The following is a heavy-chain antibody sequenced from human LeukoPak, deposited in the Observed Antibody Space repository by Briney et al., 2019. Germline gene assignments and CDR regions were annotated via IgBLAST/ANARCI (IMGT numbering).Heavy chain of an antibody. CDR3: ARGQYYSETNGYYLFDY. J-gene: IGHJ4*02. Sequence: GGSLRLSCAASGNYWMHWVRQAPGKGLVWVSHINSDGSWTSYADSVKGRFTISKDNAKNTVYLQMNNLGAEDTAVYYCARGQYYSETNGYYLFDYWGQGTLVTVSS. V-gene: IGHV3-74*01. CDR1: GNYW. D-gene: IGHD3-22*01. CDR2: INSDGSWT.